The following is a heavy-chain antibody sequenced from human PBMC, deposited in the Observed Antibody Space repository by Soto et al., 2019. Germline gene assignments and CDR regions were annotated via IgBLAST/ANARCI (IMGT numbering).Heavy chain of an antibody. CDR3: ARHGYNYGGGYFDY. Sequence: EVQLVESGGGLVQPGGSLRLSWAASGVTVSSNYMSLVRQAPGKGLEWVSVIYSGGSTYYAYSVKGRFTISRDNSKNTLYLQMNSLRAEDTAVYYCARHGYNYGGGYFDYWGQGTLVSVSS. CDR1: GVTVSSNY. V-gene: IGHV3-66*04. CDR2: IYSGGST. D-gene: IGHD5-18*01. J-gene: IGHJ4*02.